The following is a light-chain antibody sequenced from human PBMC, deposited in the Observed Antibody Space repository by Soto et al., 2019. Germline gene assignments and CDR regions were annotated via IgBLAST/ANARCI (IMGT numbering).Light chain of an antibody. CDR2: GAS. J-gene: IGKJ1*01. CDR1: QSVSSN. Sequence: EIVMTQSPATLSVSPGERATLSCRASQSVSSNLAWYQQKPGQAPRLLIYGASTRATGIPDRFSGSGSGTDFTLTISRLEPEAFAVYYCQQYGGSPRTFGQGTKVDIK. CDR3: QQYGGSPRT. V-gene: IGKV3-20*01.